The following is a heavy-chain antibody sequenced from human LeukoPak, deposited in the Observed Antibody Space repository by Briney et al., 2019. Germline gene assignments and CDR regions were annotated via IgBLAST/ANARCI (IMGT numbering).Heavy chain of an antibody. V-gene: IGHV1-2*06. CDR3: AREGSQDYSNYFNWFDP. CDR2: INPSSGGT. Sequence: ATVKVSCQASGYTFSGYYMHWVRQATGPGLEWMGRINPSSGGTNYAQKLQGRVTMTRDTSISTAYMELSRLKSVDTAFYYCAREGSQDYSNYFNWFDPWGQGTLVTVSS. D-gene: IGHD4-11*01. CDR1: GYTFSGYY. J-gene: IGHJ5*02.